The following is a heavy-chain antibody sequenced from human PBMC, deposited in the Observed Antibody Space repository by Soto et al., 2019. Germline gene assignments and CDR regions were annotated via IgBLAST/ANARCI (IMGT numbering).Heavy chain of an antibody. Sequence: QVQLVQSGAEVRKPGSSVKVSCKASGGTFSRHAISWVRQAPGQGLEWMGGIIPIFGTANYAQKFQGRVTITADESTSTAYMELSSLRSEDTAVYYCARAAPWPANPRVGMDVWGQGTTVTVSS. CDR2: IIPIFGTA. CDR3: ARAAPWPANPRVGMDV. D-gene: IGHD6-13*01. CDR1: GGTFSRHA. V-gene: IGHV1-69*01. J-gene: IGHJ6*02.